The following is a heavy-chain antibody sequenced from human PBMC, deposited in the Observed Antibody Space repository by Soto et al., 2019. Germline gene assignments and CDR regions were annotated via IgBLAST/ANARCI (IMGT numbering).Heavy chain of an antibody. CDR2: IIPILGIA. Sequence: GASVKVSCKASGGTFSSYTISWVRQAPGQGLEWMGRIIPILGIANYAQKFQGRVTITADKSTSTAYMELSSLRSEDTAVYYCARGRLRGFGYYYYGMDVWGQGTTVTVSS. CDR1: GGTFSSYT. V-gene: IGHV1-69*02. J-gene: IGHJ6*02. D-gene: IGHD4-17*01. CDR3: ARGRLRGFGYYYYGMDV.